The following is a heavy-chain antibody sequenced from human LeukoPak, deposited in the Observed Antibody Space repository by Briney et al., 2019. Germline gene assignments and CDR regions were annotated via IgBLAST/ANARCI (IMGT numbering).Heavy chain of an antibody. CDR3: AKDLTTVGSTWFDP. V-gene: IGHV3-43*02. CDR1: GFTFGDYA. Sequence: GGSLRLSCAASGFTFGDYAMHWVRQPPGKGLEWVSLISGYGDSTHHADSVKGRFIISRDNGKSSLYLQMNSLRSEDIALYYCAKDLTTVGSTWFDPWGQGTLVTVSS. D-gene: IGHD4-11*01. CDR2: ISGYGDST. J-gene: IGHJ5*02.